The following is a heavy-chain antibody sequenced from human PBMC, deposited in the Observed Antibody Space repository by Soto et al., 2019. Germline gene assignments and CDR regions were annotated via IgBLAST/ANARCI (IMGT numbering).Heavy chain of an antibody. CDR1: GFTVSSSY. CDR3: AREGWSHDYYYYGMDV. D-gene: IGHD6-19*01. CDR2: IYSGGST. Sequence: EAQLVESGGNLVQPGGSLRISCAASGFTVSSSYMSWVRQAPGKGLEWVSVIYSGGSTYYADSVKGRFTISRDNSKNTLYLQMNSVRAEDTAVYYCAREGWSHDYYYYGMDVWGQGTTVTVSS. V-gene: IGHV3-66*01. J-gene: IGHJ6*02.